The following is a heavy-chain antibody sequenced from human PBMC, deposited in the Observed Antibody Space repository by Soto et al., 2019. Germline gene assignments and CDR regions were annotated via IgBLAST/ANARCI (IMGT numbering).Heavy chain of an antibody. V-gene: IGHV3-23*01. CDR1: GFTFSSYA. Sequence: EVQLLESGGGLVQPGGSLRLSCAASGFTFSSYAMNWVRQAPGKGLEWVSAISSSGGSTYYADSGKGRFTISRDNSKNTLYLQMNSLRAEDTAVYYCAKGPLWNWFDPWGQGTLVTVSS. CDR2: ISSSGGST. CDR3: AKGPLWNWFDP. D-gene: IGHD3-10*01. J-gene: IGHJ5*02.